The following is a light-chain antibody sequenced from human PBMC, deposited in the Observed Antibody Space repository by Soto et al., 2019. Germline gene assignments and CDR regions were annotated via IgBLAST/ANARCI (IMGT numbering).Light chain of an antibody. CDR1: NSDVGSYNF. V-gene: IGLV2-23*01. CDR3: CSFAGSGATWV. Sequence: QSVLTQPASVSGSPGQSITISCTGTNSDVGSYNFVSWYQQRPGKVPKLIIYEATKRPSGLSNRFSGSKSGNTASLTISGLQAEDEADYYCCSFAGSGATWVFGGGTKLTVL. CDR2: EAT. J-gene: IGLJ3*02.